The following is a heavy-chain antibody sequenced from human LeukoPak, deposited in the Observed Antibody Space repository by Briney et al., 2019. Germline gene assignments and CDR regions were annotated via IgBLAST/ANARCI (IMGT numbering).Heavy chain of an antibody. J-gene: IGHJ4*02. CDR2: ISYDGSNK. CDR3: ARSGGAFGGVISY. Sequence: GGSLRLSCAASGFTFSSYVMHWVRQAPGKGLEWVAVISYDGSNKYYADSVKGRFTISRDNSKNTLYLQMNSLRAEDTAVYYCARSGGAFGGVISYWGQGTLVTVSS. CDR1: GFTFSSYV. V-gene: IGHV3-30*03. D-gene: IGHD3-16*01.